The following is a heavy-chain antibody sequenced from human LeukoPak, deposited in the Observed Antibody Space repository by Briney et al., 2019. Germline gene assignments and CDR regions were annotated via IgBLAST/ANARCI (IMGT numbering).Heavy chain of an antibody. V-gene: IGHV4-39*01. D-gene: IGHD3-9*01. J-gene: IGHJ4*02. CDR2: IYYNGST. CDR3: ATHDILTGYYAFNY. Sequence: SETLSLTCTVSGGSISSGGYYWGWIRQPPGKGLEWIGSIYYNGSTYYNPSLKSRVTISVDTSKNQFSLKLSSVTAADTAVYYYATHDILTGYYAFNYWGQGTLVTVSS. CDR1: GGSISSGGYY.